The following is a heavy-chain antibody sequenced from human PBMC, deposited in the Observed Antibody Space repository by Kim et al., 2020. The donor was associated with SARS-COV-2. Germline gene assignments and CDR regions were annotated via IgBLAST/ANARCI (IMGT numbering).Heavy chain of an antibody. CDR1: GFTFSDYG. Sequence: GGSLRLSCVAAGFTFSDYGMSWVRQAPGKGLEWVSSIRNRGGDTYYADSLRGRFTISRDNSHNTLYLQMNSLRAEDTSLYYCARKFSDPYTAFYFGPWGQGALVTVSS. CDR3: ARKFSDPYTAFYFGP. J-gene: IGHJ5*02. CDR2: IRNRGGDT. D-gene: IGHD4-4*01. V-gene: IGHV3-23*01.